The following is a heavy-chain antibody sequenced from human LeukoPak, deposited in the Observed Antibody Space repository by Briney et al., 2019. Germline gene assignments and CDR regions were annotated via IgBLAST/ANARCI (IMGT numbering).Heavy chain of an antibody. Sequence: GGSLRLSCAASGFTFSGSAMHWVRQASGKGLEWVGRIRSKANSYATAYAASVKGRFTISRDDSKNTAYLQMNSLKTEDTAVYYCTSVIGPDSHYVWGSYRSGYFDYWGQGTLVTVSS. CDR1: GFTFSGSA. V-gene: IGHV3-73*01. D-gene: IGHD3-16*02. CDR2: IRSKANSYAT. J-gene: IGHJ4*02. CDR3: TSVIGPDSHYVWGSYRSGYFDY.